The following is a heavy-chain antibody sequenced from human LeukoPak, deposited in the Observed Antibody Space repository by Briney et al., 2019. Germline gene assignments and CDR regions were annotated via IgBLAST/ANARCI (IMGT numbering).Heavy chain of an antibody. V-gene: IGHV1-18*01. J-gene: IGHJ5*02. CDR2: ISAYNGNT. CDR1: GYTFTSYG. CDR3: ARGGDWLAGVGGPNWFDP. D-gene: IGHD3-9*01. Sequence: ASVKVSCKASGYTFTSYGISWVRQAPGQGLEWMGWISAYNGNTNYAQKLQGRVTITADESTSTAYMELSSLRSEDTAVYYCARGGDWLAGVGGPNWFDPWGQGTLVTVSS.